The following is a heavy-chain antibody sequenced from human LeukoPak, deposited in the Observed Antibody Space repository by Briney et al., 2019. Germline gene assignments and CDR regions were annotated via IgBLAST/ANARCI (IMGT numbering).Heavy chain of an antibody. CDR1: GFTFSSYS. CDR2: ISSSSNYM. J-gene: IGHJ4*02. Sequence: PGGSLRLSCAASGFTFSSYSMNRVRQAPGKGLEWVSFISSSSNYMSYADSVKGRFTISRDNAKNSLYLQMNSLRAEDTAVYYCARPLDSSNNYFDYWGQGTLVTVSA. CDR3: ARPLDSSNNYFDY. D-gene: IGHD6-13*01. V-gene: IGHV3-21*01.